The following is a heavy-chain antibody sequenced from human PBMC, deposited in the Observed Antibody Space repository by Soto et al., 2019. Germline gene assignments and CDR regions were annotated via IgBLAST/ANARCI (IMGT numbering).Heavy chain of an antibody. CDR3: VKDRSDTWSFDY. J-gene: IGHJ4*02. V-gene: IGHV3-30*18. D-gene: IGHD2-8*02. CDR1: GFTFSSCA. CDR2: VTHDGTLY. Sequence: QVQLVESGGGVVQPGRSLRLSCVAYGFTFSSCAMHWVRQVPGKGLEWLAVVTHDGTLYPYADSVKGRFSISRDNSRKTLYLQMNVLRPEDTAVYYCVKDRSDTWSFDYWGQGTLVTVSS.